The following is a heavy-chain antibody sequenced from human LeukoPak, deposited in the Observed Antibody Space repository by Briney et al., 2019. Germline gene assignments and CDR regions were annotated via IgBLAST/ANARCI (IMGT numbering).Heavy chain of an antibody. J-gene: IGHJ4*02. V-gene: IGHV3-7*01. Sequence: GGSLRLSCAASGFTFSTYWMSWVRQAPGKGLEWVANIKEDGSEKYYVASVKGRFTISRDNAKNSLYLQMNSLRAEDTAVYYCARDWQLELRDASDYWGQGTLVTVSS. CDR2: IKEDGSEK. CDR3: ARDWQLELRDASDY. CDR1: GFTFSTYW. D-gene: IGHD1-7*01.